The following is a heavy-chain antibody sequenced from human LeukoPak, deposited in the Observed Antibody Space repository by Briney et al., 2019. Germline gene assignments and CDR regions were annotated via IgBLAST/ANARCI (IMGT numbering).Heavy chain of an antibody. Sequence: ASVKVSCKASGYTFTTHDLTWVRQATGQGLEWMGWMNPGSGDTAYAQKFQGRVTMTRDTSMSTAYMELSSLGSEDTAIYYCARGLGDYNTDWFPVSGYWGQGTPVTVSS. CDR2: MNPGSGDT. CDR1: GYTFTTHD. CDR3: ARGLGDYNTDWFPVSGY. J-gene: IGHJ4*02. D-gene: IGHD3-9*01. V-gene: IGHV1-8*01.